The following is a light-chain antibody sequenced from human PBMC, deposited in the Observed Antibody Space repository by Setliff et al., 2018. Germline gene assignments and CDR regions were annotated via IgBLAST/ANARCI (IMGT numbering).Light chain of an antibody. CDR1: SSNIGRRT. V-gene: IGLV1-44*01. Sequence: QSVLTQPPSASGTPGQLVTISCSGSSSNIGRRTVNWYQQVPGMAPKLLIYSQNQRPSGVPDRFSASKSGTSASLAISGLRSDDEADYYCSAWDDSLNACVFGTGTKGTVL. CDR2: SQN. J-gene: IGLJ1*01. CDR3: SAWDDSLNACV.